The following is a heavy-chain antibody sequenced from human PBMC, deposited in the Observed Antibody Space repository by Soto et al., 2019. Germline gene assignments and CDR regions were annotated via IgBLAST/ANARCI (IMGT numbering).Heavy chain of an antibody. V-gene: IGHV3-30-3*01. Sequence: GALRLSCAASGFTFSSYAMHWVRQAPGKGLEWVAVISYDGSNKYYADSVKGRFTISRDNSKNTLYLQMNSLRAEDTAVYYCARDEGEYCSGGSCYGLDYWGQGTLVTVSS. CDR1: GFTFSSYA. CDR2: ISYDGSNK. J-gene: IGHJ4*02. D-gene: IGHD2-15*01. CDR3: ARDEGEYCSGGSCYGLDY.